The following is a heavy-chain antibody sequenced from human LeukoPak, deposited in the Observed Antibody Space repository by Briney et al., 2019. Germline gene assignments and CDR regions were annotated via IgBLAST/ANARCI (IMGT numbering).Heavy chain of an antibody. V-gene: IGHV4-59*08. D-gene: IGHD2-21*01. CDR1: GDSITLYH. CDR2: IYYSWST. Sequence: PSETLSLPCTVSGDSITLYHWNCIRQPPGEGLEWIGYIYYSWSTIYSPSLKSRVKISVDQSKNQFALMITPVNAAGQAGNLLARGFYSKSTYFDYWGQGTLLTVSS. J-gene: IGHJ4*02. CDR3: ARGFYSKSTYFDY.